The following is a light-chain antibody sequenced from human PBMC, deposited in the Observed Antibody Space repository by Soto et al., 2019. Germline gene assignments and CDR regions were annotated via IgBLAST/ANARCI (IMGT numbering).Light chain of an antibody. V-gene: IGKV1-5*03. J-gene: IGKJ1*01. CDR2: EAS. CDR1: QNVKRW. Sequence: DIQMTQSPSTLSASVGDRVTITCRASQNVKRWLAWYQQKPGKAPSLLIYEASTLQNGVPSRFGGSGSETEFTLTINSLQPDDSATDYFQQYNRYSWTFGRGTKMEVK. CDR3: QQYNRYSWT.